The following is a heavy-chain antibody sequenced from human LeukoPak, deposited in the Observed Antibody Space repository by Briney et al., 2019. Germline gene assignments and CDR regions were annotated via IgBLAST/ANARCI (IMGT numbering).Heavy chain of an antibody. CDR1: GFTVSSNY. J-gene: IGHJ4*02. CDR2: IYSGGST. Sequence: GGSLRLSCAASGFTVSSNYMSWVRQAPGKGLEWVSVIYSGGSTYYADSVKGRFTISRDNSKNTLYLQMNSLRAEDTAVYYCARDLHYYGSGSYGYWGRGTLVTVSS. CDR3: ARDLHYYGSGSYGY. D-gene: IGHD3-10*01. V-gene: IGHV3-66*02.